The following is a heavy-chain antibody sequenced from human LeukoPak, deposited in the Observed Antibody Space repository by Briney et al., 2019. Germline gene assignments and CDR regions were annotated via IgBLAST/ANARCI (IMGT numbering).Heavy chain of an antibody. CDR2: IIPNSGDT. V-gene: IGHV1-2*06. J-gene: IGHJ4*02. CDR3: ARASSGLYFLDY. CDR1: GYTFTGYY. Sequence: ASLKVSCKASGYTFTGYYIHWVLQAPGHGLEWMGRIIPNSGDTKYAQKFQGRVAMTRDTSISTVYMELSGLRSDDAAVYHCARASSGLYFLDYWGQGTLVTVSS. D-gene: IGHD6-25*01.